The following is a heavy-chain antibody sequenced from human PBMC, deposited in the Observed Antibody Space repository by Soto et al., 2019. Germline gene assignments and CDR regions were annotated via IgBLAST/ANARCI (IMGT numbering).Heavy chain of an antibody. CDR1: GYSFTSYW. CDR3: ARSAAVAGTKMDWFDP. Sequence: PGESLKISCKGSGYSFTSYWIGWVRQMPGKGLEWMGIIYPGDSDTRYSPSFQGQVTISADKSISTAYLQWSSLKASDTAMYYCARSAAVAGTKMDWFDPWGQGTLVTVSS. CDR2: IYPGDSDT. V-gene: IGHV5-51*01. D-gene: IGHD6-19*01. J-gene: IGHJ5*02.